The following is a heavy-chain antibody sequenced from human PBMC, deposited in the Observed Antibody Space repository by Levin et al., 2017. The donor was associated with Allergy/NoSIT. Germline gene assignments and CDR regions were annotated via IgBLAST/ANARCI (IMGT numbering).Heavy chain of an antibody. CDR2: INHSGST. D-gene: IGHD2-15*01. CDR1: GGSFSGYY. J-gene: IGHJ6*02. CDR3: ARGGRLGYCSGGSCYPKTYYYYGMDV. Sequence: PSETLSLTCAVYGGSFSGYYWSWIRQPPGKGLEWIGEINHSGSTNYNPSLKSRVTISVDTSKNQFSLKLSSVTAADTAVYYCARGGRLGYCSGGSCYPKTYYYYGMDVWGQGTTVTVSS. V-gene: IGHV4-34*01.